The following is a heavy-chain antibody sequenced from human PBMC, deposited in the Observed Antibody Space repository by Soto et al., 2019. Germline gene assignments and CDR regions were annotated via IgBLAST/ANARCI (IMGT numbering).Heavy chain of an antibody. V-gene: IGHV3-23*01. Sequence: SLRLSCAASGFTLGTYWMHSVRQAPGKGLEWVSAISGSGGSTYYADSVNSRFTISRDNSKNTLYLQMNSMRAEDTAVYYCAKDGSTIGYYYYGMDVWGQGTTVTVSS. CDR2: ISGSGGST. D-gene: IGHD3-3*01. CDR3: AKDGSTIGYYYYGMDV. CDR1: GFTLGTYW. J-gene: IGHJ6*02.